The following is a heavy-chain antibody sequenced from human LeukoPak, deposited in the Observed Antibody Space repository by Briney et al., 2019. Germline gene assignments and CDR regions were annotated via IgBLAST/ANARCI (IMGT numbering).Heavy chain of an antibody. CDR3: ARGPATAIGYYFDY. V-gene: IGHV3-53*01. J-gene: IGHJ4*02. Sequence: GGSLRLSCAASGFIVSNNYMSWVRQAPGKGLEWVSVIYSGGNTYYADSVKGRFTISRDNSKNTLYLQMNSLRAEDTAAYYCARGPATAIGYYFDYWGQGTLVTVSS. D-gene: IGHD2-2*02. CDR1: GFIVSNNY. CDR2: IYSGGNT.